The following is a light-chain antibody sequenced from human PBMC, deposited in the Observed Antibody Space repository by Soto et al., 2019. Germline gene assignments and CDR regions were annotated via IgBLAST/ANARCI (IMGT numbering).Light chain of an antibody. CDR3: SSYTSSSTLGLI. CDR1: RSDVGGYNY. CDR2: DVR. Sequence: QSALTQPASVSGSPGQSITISCTGTRSDVGGYNYVSWYQQHPGKAPKLMIYDVRNRPSGVSNRFSGSKSGNTASLTISGLQAEDEADYYCSSYTSSSTLGLIFGGGTKVTVL. J-gene: IGLJ2*01. V-gene: IGLV2-14*03.